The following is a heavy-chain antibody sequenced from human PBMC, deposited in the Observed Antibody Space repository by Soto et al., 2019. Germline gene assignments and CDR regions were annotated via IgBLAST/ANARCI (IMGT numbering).Heavy chain of an antibody. Sequence: EVQLLESGGCLVQPGGSLRLSCAASGFSFDDYAMTWVRQAAGKRLEWVSAISGSGDNTYYADSVKGRFTISRDNSKNTLYLQLNSLRAEDTALYYCAKGYYSGYDLAYFDYWGQGTLVTVSS. J-gene: IGHJ4*02. CDR3: AKGYYSGYDLAYFDY. D-gene: IGHD5-12*01. CDR2: ISGSGDNT. V-gene: IGHV3-23*01. CDR1: GFSFDDYA.